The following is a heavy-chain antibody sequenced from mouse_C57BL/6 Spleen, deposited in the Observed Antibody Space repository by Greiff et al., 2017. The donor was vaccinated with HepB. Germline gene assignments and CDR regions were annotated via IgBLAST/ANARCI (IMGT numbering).Heavy chain of an antibody. CDR1: GYTFTSYW. V-gene: IGHV1-52*01. J-gene: IGHJ1*03. Sequence: QVQLQQPGAELVRPGSSVKLSCKASGYTFTSYWMHWVKQRPIQGLEWIGNIDPSDSETHYNQKFKDKATLTVDKSSSTAYMQRSSLTSEDSAVYYCARWATTVVNWYFDGWGTGTTVTVSS. D-gene: IGHD1-1*01. CDR3: ARWATTVVNWYFDG. CDR2: IDPSDSET.